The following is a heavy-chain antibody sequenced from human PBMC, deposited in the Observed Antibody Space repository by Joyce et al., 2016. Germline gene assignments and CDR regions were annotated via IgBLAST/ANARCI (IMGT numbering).Heavy chain of an antibody. CDR2: INSDDSRI. J-gene: IGHJ4*02. V-gene: IGHV3-48*03. CDR3: TTPSCAN. D-gene: IGHD2-2*01. CDR1: VIIFRSKE. Sequence: EVHLVEPGGGWVRPGGSLRLSCAASVIIFRSKEMNWVRQAPGKGLEWISSINSDDSRIHYADSVRGRFTISRDNARNSLYLEMNYLRVEDTAIYYCTTPSCANWGQGSLVTVSS.